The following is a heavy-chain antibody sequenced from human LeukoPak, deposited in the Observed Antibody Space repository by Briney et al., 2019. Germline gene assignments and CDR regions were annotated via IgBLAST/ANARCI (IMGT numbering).Heavy chain of an antibody. CDR2: LNPNTGHA. CDR1: AYDFTGYY. D-gene: IGHD5-24*01. CDR3: AKDRDGADRIVL. Sequence: GASVKVSCKVVAYDFTGYYIHWVRQAPGQGPEWMGRLNPNTGHAVYAFKFQGRVTITRDTFSNTAYMEVTRLTSDDTALYYCAKDRDGADRIVLWGQGTLVTVSS. V-gene: IGHV1-2*06. J-gene: IGHJ4*02.